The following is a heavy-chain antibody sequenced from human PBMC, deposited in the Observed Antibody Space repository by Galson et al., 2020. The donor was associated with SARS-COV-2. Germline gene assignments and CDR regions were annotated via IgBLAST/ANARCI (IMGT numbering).Heavy chain of an antibody. D-gene: IGHD4-17*01. V-gene: IGHV1-24*01. Sequence: ASVKVSCKVSGNTLIELSIHWVRQAPGKSLEWLGGFDPEDGEIIYAQKLQGRVTMTEDRSTDTAYMELRSLTSEDTAVYYCASMETTVTELGFWGQGTPVTVS. CDR2: FDPEDGEI. J-gene: IGHJ4*02. CDR1: GNTLIELS. CDR3: ASMETTVTELGF.